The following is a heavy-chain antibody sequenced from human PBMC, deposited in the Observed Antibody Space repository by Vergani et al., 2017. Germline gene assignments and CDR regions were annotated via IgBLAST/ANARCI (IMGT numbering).Heavy chain of an antibody. D-gene: IGHD3-16*01. CDR2: IQFDGSNQ. CDR3: AKHFRGWGIDY. V-gene: IGHV3-30*02. CDR1: GFTLSNYD. J-gene: IGHJ4*02. Sequence: AQLVESGGTLVQPGGSLKLSCATSGFTLSNYDMQWIRQGPGKGLEFVAFIQFDGSNQYYADSVKGRFTLSRDFSKNTLYLQMNSLRTDDTATYYCAKHFRGWGIDYWGQGTQVIVSS.